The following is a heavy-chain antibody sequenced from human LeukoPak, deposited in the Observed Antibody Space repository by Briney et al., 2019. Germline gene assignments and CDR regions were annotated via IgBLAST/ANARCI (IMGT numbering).Heavy chain of an antibody. CDR1: GGSISSYY. J-gene: IGHJ6*02. CDR2: IYYSGST. D-gene: IGHD1-14*01. Sequence: SETLSLTCTVSGGSISSYYWSWIRQPPGKGLEWIGYIYYSGSTNYNPSLKSRVTISVDTSKSQFSLKLSSVTAADTAVYYCAREGYNPKFYGMDVWGQGTTVTVSS. CDR3: AREGYNPKFYGMDV. V-gene: IGHV4-59*01.